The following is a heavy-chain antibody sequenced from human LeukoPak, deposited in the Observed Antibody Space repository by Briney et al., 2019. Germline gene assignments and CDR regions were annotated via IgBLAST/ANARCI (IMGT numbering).Heavy chain of an antibody. Sequence: GGSLRLLCGASWFRGNKLWIRWVRQAPGEGLEWVSAISGSGGSTYYADSVKGRFTISRDNSKNTLYLQMNSLRAEDTAVYYCARESGSYGLDYWGQGTLVTVSS. CDR2: ISGSGGST. CDR3: ARESGSYGLDY. D-gene: IGHD1-26*01. J-gene: IGHJ4*02. CDR1: WFRGNKLW. V-gene: IGHV3-23*01.